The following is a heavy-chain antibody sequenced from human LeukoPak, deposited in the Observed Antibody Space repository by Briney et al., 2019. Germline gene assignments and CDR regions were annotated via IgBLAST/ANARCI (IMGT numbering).Heavy chain of an antibody. J-gene: IGHJ4*02. CDR3: AREDGSFDY. CDR1: GYSFTDHY. CDR2: INPISGGT. Sequence: ASVKVSCKASGYSFTDHYLHWVRQAPGQGLEWMGWINPISGGTNYAEKFQGRVTTTRDTSINTAYMEVTRLTSDDTAVYYCAREDGSFDYWGQGTLVIVSS. D-gene: IGHD5-24*01. V-gene: IGHV1-2*02.